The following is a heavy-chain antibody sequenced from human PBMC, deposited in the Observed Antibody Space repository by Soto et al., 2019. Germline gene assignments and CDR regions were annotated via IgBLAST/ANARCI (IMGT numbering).Heavy chain of an antibody. CDR1: GFTFSSYA. CDR3: AKDRTATSLYYFDR. V-gene: IGHV3-23*01. D-gene: IGHD5-18*01. CDR2: VSGGGGTI. Sequence: RLSCAASGFTFSSYAMNWVRQAPGKGPEWVSSVSGGGGTIYYADSVKGRFTISRDNSKNTLFLQMNSLRGEDTAVYYCAKDRTATSLYYFDRWGQGTLVTVSS. J-gene: IGHJ4*02.